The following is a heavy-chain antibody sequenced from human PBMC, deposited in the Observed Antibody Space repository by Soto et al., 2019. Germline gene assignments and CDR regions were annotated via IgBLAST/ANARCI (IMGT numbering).Heavy chain of an antibody. D-gene: IGHD2-2*01. J-gene: IGHJ5*02. V-gene: IGHV1-18*01. CDR2: ISAYTDTP. Sequence: ASVKVSCKASGYTFTNFGVTWVRRAPGQGLEWMGWISAYTDTPNYAQKFQGRVTMTIDTSTSTAYMDLRSLTSNDTAVYYCARVIPGVEAWFDPWGQGTLVTVSS. CDR1: GYTFTNFG. CDR3: ARVIPGVEAWFDP.